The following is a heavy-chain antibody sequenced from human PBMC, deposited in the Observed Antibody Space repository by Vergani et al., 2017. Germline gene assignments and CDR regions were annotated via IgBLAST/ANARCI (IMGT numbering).Heavy chain of an antibody. J-gene: IGHJ4*02. CDR2: FDPEHGEV. Sequence: QVQLVQYGSEVRKPGASVKVSCQVSGYSLTELTIHWVRQAPGKGLEWMGGFDPEHGEVTFAHHIQGRVTMTEDRSTDTAYMELSSLRPEDTAVYYCARPHGDILPPDPRRLDYWGQGTLVTVSS. D-gene: IGHD1-14*01. CDR3: ARPHGDILPPDPRRLDY. CDR1: GYSLTELT. V-gene: IGHV1-24*01.